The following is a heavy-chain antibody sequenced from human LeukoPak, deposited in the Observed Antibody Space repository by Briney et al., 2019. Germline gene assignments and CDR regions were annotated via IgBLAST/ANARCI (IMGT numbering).Heavy chain of an antibody. V-gene: IGHV4-38-2*02. CDR1: GYSISSGYY. Sequence: SGTLSLTCNVSGYSISSGYYWAWIRQAPGKGLEWIGSIYHSGYTHYNPSLKGRVTISVDTSKNDFSLKLSSVAAADTAIYYCARDLNPTHYFDYWGQGTLVTVS. J-gene: IGHJ4*02. CDR2: IYHSGYT. CDR3: ARDLNPTHYFDY.